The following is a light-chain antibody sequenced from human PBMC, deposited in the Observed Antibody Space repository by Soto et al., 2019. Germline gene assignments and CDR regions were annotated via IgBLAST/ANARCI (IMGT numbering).Light chain of an antibody. CDR1: QSVTCSY. V-gene: IGKV3-20*01. Sequence: EIVLTQSPGTLSLSPGETATLSCRASQSVTCSYLAWYQQKPGQAPRLLIYGASSRATGIPDRFSGSGSGTDFTLTISRLEPEDFAVYYCQQYDTSPLTFGGGTRVDIK. J-gene: IGKJ4*01. CDR2: GAS. CDR3: QQYDTSPLT.